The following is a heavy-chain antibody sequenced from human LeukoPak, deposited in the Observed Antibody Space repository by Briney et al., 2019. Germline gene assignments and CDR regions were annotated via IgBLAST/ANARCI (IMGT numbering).Heavy chain of an antibody. CDR3: AKSITIFGVVMDFDY. Sequence: GGSLRLSCAASRFTFSSYWMSWVRQAPGKGLEWVANIKQDGSEKYYVDSVKGRFTISRDNAKNSLYLQMNSLRAEDTAVYYCAKSITIFGVVMDFDYWGQGTLVTVSS. V-gene: IGHV3-7*01. CDR2: IKQDGSEK. CDR1: RFTFSSYW. J-gene: IGHJ4*02. D-gene: IGHD3-3*01.